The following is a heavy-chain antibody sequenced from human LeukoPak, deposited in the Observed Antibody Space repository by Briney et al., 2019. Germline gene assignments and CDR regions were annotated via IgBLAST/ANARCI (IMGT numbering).Heavy chain of an antibody. CDR2: IYYSGST. J-gene: IGHJ4*02. CDR1: GGSFSSGSYY. D-gene: IGHD2-8*01. Sequence: PSETLSLTCTVSGGSFSSGSYYWSWIRQPPGKGLEWIGYIYYSGSTNYNPSLKSRVTISVDTSKNQFSLKLSSVTAADTAVYYCARVNGVYYFDYWGQGTLVTVSS. V-gene: IGHV4-61*01. CDR3: ARVNGVYYFDY.